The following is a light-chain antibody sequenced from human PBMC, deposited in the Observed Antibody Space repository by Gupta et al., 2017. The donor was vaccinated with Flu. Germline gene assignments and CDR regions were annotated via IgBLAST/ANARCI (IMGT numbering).Light chain of an antibody. J-gene: IGKJ1*01. CDR1: QDISKY. CDR2: DAS. Sequence: PSSLSASVGDRVTITCQASQDISKYLNWYQQKPGKAPKLLIYDASNLETGVPSRFSGSGSGTDFTFTISSLQPEDIATYYCQQEDNLPQTFSQGTKVEIK. V-gene: IGKV1-33*01. CDR3: QQEDNLPQT.